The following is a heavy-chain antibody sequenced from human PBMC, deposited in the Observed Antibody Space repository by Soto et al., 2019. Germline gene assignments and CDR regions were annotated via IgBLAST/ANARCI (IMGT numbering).Heavy chain of an antibody. D-gene: IGHD2-2*01. V-gene: IGHV2-26*01. J-gene: IGHJ6*01. CDR2: IVSNDEK. CDR1: EFSLSHPSTG. CDR3: ARRVGGTSFFMD. Sequence: PTLVNAPETLTLTCTVSEFSLSHPSTGVSWIRQRAERALDGRGQIVSNDEKSYSTSLKSRLTISKDTSKSQVVLTMANMDPVDTATYYCARRVGGTSFFMD.